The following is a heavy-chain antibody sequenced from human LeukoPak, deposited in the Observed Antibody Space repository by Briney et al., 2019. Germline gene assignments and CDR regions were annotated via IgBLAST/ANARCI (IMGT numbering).Heavy chain of an antibody. CDR3: TSLSGP. J-gene: IGHJ4*02. V-gene: IGHV3-74*01. CDR2: INSDGSST. D-gene: IGHD3-10*01. Sequence: GGSLRLSCAASGITFSSNWMHWVRQAPGKGLVWVSRINSDGSSTSYADSVKGRFTISRDNAKNTLYLQMNSLRVEDTAAYYCTSLSGPWGQGTLVTVSS. CDR1: GITFSSNW.